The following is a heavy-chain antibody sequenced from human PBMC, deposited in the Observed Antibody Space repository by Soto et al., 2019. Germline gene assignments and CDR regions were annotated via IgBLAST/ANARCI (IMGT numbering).Heavy chain of an antibody. V-gene: IGHV1-69*06. Sequence: ASVKVSCKASGGTFSSYAISWVRQAPGQGLEWMGGIIPIFGTANYAQKFQGRVTITADKSTSTAYMELSSLRSEDTAVYYCARGPFQLGYCSSTSCYISPMDVWGQGTTVTVSS. CDR3: ARGPFQLGYCSSTSCYISPMDV. D-gene: IGHD2-2*02. J-gene: IGHJ6*02. CDR2: IIPIFGTA. CDR1: GGTFSSYA.